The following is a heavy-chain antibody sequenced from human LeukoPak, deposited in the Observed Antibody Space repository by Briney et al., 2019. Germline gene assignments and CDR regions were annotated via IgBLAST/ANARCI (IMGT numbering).Heavy chain of an antibody. V-gene: IGHV3-30-3*01. J-gene: IGHJ5*02. Sequence: GGSLRLSCAASGFTFSSYAMHWVRQASGKGLEWVAVISYDGSNKYYADSVKGRFTISRDNSKNTLYLQMNSLRAEDTAVYYCARGQLVDFWSGYSYNWFDPWGQGTLVTVSS. CDR1: GFTFSSYA. D-gene: IGHD3-3*01. CDR2: ISYDGSNK. CDR3: ARGQLVDFWSGYSYNWFDP.